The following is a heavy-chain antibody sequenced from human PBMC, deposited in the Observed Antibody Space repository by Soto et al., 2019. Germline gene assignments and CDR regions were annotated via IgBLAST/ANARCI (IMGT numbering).Heavy chain of an antibody. CDR3: ARDPPLSVLVVVATDDF. CDR2: ISSSSSFR. V-gene: IGHV3-21*01. CDR1: GFTFTNHN. Sequence: PGGSLRLSCAASGFTFTNHNMNWVRQAPGKGLEWVSSISSSSSFRNYADSVKGRFSTSRDNDKNLVYLQMDSPRAEDTAVYYCARDPPLSVLVVVATDDFWGQGTLVTVSS. J-gene: IGHJ4*02. D-gene: IGHD2-21*01.